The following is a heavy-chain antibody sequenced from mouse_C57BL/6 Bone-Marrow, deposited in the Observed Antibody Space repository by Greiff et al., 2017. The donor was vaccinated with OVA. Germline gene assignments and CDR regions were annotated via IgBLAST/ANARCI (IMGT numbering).Heavy chain of an antibody. Sequence: QVQLQQPGAELVRPGTSVKLSCKASGYTFTSYWMHWVKQRPGQGLEWIGVIDPSDSYTNYNQKFKGKATLTVDTSSSTAYMQLSSLTSEDSAVYYCARGHYGSSDDYWGQGTTLTVSS. J-gene: IGHJ2*01. CDR2: IDPSDSYT. CDR3: ARGHYGSSDDY. V-gene: IGHV1-59*01. CDR1: GYTFTSYW. D-gene: IGHD1-1*01.